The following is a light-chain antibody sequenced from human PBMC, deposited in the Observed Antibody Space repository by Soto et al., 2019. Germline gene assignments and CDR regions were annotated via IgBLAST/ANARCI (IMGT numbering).Light chain of an antibody. CDR1: SSDVGGYNY. J-gene: IGLJ1*01. CDR3: SSYTSSSTAV. CDR2: EVS. Sequence: QSALTQPASVSGSPGQSITISCTGTSSDVGGYNYVSWYQQHPGKAPKLMIYEVSNRPSGVSNCFSGSKSGNTASLTISGLQAEDEADYYCSSYTSSSTAVFGTGTKLTVL. V-gene: IGLV2-14*01.